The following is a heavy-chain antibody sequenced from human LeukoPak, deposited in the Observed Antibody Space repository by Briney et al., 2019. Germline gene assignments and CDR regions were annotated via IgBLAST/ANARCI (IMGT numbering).Heavy chain of an antibody. CDR1: GFSFSDFY. CDR2: LNIGGTNT. V-gene: IGHV3-11*01. CDR3: ATDGAGFNT. Sequence: GGSLRFSCAASGFSFSDFYMIWLRQAPGKGLVGLSYLNIGGTNTHYADSVKGRFTISRDNAQESLYLELTNLRAVDPAVYYRATDGAGFNTCGQGVLVTVSS. J-gene: IGHJ5*02.